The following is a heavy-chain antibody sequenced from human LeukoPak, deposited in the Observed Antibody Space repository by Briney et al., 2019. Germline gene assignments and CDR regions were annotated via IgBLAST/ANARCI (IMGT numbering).Heavy chain of an antibody. CDR3: ARMSDILTGHYPQWFDP. J-gene: IGHJ5*02. CDR2: INPNRGGT. V-gene: IGHV1-2*02. D-gene: IGHD3-9*01. Sequence: ASVKVSCKASGYTFTGYYMHWVRQAPGHGLEWMGWINPNRGGTSYAQKFQGRVTMTRDTSVSTAYMELSRLRSDDTAVYYCARMSDILTGHYPQWFDPWGQGTLVTVSS. CDR1: GYTFTGYY.